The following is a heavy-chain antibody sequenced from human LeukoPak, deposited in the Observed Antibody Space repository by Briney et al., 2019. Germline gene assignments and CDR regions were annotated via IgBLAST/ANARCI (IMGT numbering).Heavy chain of an antibody. J-gene: IGHJ4*02. CDR2: IYYSGST. CDR3: ARTYSRESGYDFVFHY. CDR1: GGSISSGSYY. D-gene: IGHD5-12*01. Sequence: PSETLSLTCTVSGGSISSGSYYWGWIRQPPGKGLEWIGSIYYSGSTYYNPSLKSRVTISVDTPKNQFSLKLTSVTAADTAVYYCARTYSRESGYDFVFHYWGQGTRVTVSS. V-gene: IGHV4-39*01.